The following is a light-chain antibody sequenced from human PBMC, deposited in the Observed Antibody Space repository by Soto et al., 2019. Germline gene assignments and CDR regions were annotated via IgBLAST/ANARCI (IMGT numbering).Light chain of an antibody. Sequence: DIQMTQSPSSLSASVGDIVTITCRASHGISNYLSWYQQKPGKVPKLLIYAESTLQSGVPSRLSGSGSGTDLNLTISRLQPEDVATYYCQKYNSAPLTFGPGTKVDIK. CDR1: HGISNY. J-gene: IGKJ3*01. V-gene: IGKV1-27*01. CDR3: QKYNSAPLT. CDR2: AES.